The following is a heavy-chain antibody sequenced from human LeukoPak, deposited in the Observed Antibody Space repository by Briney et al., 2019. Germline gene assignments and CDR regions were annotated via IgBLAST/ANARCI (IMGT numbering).Heavy chain of an antibody. CDR2: INPNSGGT. CDR1: GYTFTGYY. CDR3: ARGQGDSGYDVGY. J-gene: IGHJ4*02. V-gene: IGHV1-2*02. Sequence: GASVKVSCKASGYTFTGYYMHWVRQAPGQGLEWMGWINPNSGGTNYAQKFQGRVTMTRDTSISTAYMELSRPRSDDKAVYYCARGQGDSGYDVGYWGQGTLVTVSS. D-gene: IGHD5-12*01.